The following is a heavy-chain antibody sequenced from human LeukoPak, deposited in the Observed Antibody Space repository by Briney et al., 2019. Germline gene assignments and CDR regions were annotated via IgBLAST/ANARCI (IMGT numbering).Heavy chain of an antibody. Sequence: GGSLRLSCAASEFTFNSYNMNWVRQAPGKGLEWVSSISSSSNYIYYADSVKGRLTISRDNAKNSLYLQMKSLRAEDTAVYYCARGKTSQNIVTRKTYNWFDPWGQGTLVTVSS. CDR3: ARGKTSQNIVTRKTYNWFDP. V-gene: IGHV3-21*01. D-gene: IGHD2/OR15-2a*01. CDR2: ISSSSNYI. CDR1: EFTFNSYN. J-gene: IGHJ5*02.